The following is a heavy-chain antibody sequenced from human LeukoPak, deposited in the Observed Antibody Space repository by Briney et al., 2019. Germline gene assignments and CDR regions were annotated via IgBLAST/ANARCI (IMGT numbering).Heavy chain of an antibody. CDR1: GFTFTSYA. J-gene: IGHJ4*02. CDR3: AKEMGPMVHGDY. CDR2: ISSDGSQK. Sequence: PGGSLRLSCAASGFTFTSYAMHWVRQAPGKGLEWVAIISSDGSQKFYADSVKGRFTISRDNSKNTLYLQMDSLRAEDTAVHYCAKEMGPMVHGDYWGQGTLVTVSS. D-gene: IGHD2-8*01. V-gene: IGHV3-30*18.